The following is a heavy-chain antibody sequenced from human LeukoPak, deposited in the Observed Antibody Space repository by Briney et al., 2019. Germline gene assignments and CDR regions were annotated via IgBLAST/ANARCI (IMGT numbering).Heavy chain of an antibody. CDR1: GFTFSSYA. J-gene: IGHJ3*02. V-gene: IGHV3-23*01. D-gene: IGHD2-15*01. CDR3: AKGPGLIVVVVAAADAFDI. Sequence: PGGSLRLSCAASGFTFSSYATSWVRQAPGKGLEWVSAISGSGGSTYYADSVKGRFTISRDNSKNTLYLQMNSLRAEDTAVYYCAKGPGLIVVVVAAADAFDIWGQGTMVTVSS. CDR2: ISGSGGST.